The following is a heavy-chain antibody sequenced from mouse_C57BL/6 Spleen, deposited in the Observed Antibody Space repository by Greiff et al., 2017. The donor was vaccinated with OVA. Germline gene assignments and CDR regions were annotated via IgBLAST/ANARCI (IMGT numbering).Heavy chain of an antibody. Sequence: QVQLQQSGPELVKPGASVKISCKASGYAFSSSWMNWVKQSPGKGLEWIGRIYPGDGDTNYNGKFKGKATLTADKSSSTAYMQLSSLTSEDSAVYFCARWSEYDWFAYWGQGTLVTVSA. V-gene: IGHV1-82*01. D-gene: IGHD2-4*01. CDR2: IYPGDGDT. CDR1: GYAFSSSW. CDR3: ARWSEYDWFAY. J-gene: IGHJ3*01.